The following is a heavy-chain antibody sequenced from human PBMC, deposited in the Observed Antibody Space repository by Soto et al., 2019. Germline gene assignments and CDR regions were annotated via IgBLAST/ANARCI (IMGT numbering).Heavy chain of an antibody. Sequence: QVQLRQWGAGLLKPSETLSLTCAVYGGSFSGYYWSWIRQPPGKGLEWIGEVNHSGSTNYNPSLKSRVTVSVDTSKNQFSLKLTSVTAADTAVYYCARQTTVTTFGGCIDLWGRATLVTVSS. V-gene: IGHV4-34*01. D-gene: IGHD4-17*01. CDR3: ARQTTVTTFGGCIDL. J-gene: IGHJ2*01. CDR2: VNHSGST. CDR1: GGSFSGYY.